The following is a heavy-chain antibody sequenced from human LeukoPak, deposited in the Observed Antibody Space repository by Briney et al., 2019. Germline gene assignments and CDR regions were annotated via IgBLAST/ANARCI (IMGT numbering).Heavy chain of an antibody. V-gene: IGHV4-30-2*01. D-gene: IGHD1-1*01. CDR3: ARVTGTTPFDC. J-gene: IGHJ4*02. CDR1: GGSISSGGYY. Sequence: SSQTLSLTCTVSGGSISSGGYYWSWVRQPPGKGLEWIGEISHSGSTNYNPSLESRVTISVDKSKNQFSLKLNSVTAADTAVYFCARVTGTTPFDCWGQGILVTVSS. CDR2: ISHSGST.